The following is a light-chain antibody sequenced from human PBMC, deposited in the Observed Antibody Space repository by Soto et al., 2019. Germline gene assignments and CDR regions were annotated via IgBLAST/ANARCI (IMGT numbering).Light chain of an antibody. Sequence: EIVMTQSPVMLSVSPGERATLSCRASQSISTNLAWYQQKPGQAPRLLIYGASTRADDFPARFSGRGSGTEFTLSISSLQPEDIAAYYCQQYKTWPRTFGQGTKVEV. CDR1: QSISTN. CDR2: GAS. CDR3: QQYKTWPRT. V-gene: IGKV3-15*01. J-gene: IGKJ1*01.